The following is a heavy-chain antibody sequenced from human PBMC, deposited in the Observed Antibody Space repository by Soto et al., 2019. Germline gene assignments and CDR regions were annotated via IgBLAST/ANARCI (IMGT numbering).Heavy chain of an antibody. CDR1: GFVFNDYV. CDR3: EKDQYQQSGYVFDI. V-gene: IGHV3-9*01. CDR2: ISWNSGSM. J-gene: IGHJ3*02. D-gene: IGHD6-13*01. Sequence: EVQLVESGGGLVQPGRSLRLSCAVSGFVFNDYVMHWVRQAPGKGLEWVSVISWNSGSMAYADSVRGRFTISRDNANNALYLQMNGRRVKDTALYYCEKDQYQQSGYVFDIWAKGQWSPSL.